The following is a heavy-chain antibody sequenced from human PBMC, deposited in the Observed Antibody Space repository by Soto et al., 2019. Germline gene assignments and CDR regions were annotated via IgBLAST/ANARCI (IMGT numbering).Heavy chain of an antibody. D-gene: IGHD6-13*01. CDR3: ARQPFHSSSLDY. J-gene: IGHJ4*02. CDR1: GFTFSSYG. CDR2: IWYDGSNK. Sequence: QVQLVESGGGVVQPGRSLRLSCAASGFTFSSYGMHWVRQAPGKGLEGVAVIWYDGSNKYYEDSVKGGFIISRDNSKNTLYLHMNSLRAADTAVYYCARQPFHSSSLDYWGQGTLVTGSS. V-gene: IGHV3-33*01.